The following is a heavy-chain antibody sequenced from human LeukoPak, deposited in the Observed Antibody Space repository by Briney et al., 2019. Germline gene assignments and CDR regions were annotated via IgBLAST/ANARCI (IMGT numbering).Heavy chain of an antibody. J-gene: IGHJ5*02. CDR3: AREDSAANYYGSGNWFDP. CDR2: IYTSGST. D-gene: IGHD3-10*01. V-gene: IGHV4-4*07. CDR1: GGSISSYY. Sequence: SETLSLTCTVSGGSISSYYWSWIRQPAGKGLEWIGRIYTSGSTNYNPSLKSRVTISVDTSKNQFSLKLSSVTAADTAVYYCAREDSAANYYGSGNWFDPWGQGTLVTVSS.